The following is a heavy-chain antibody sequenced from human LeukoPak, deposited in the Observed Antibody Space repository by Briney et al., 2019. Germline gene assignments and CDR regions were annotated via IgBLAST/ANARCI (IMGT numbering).Heavy chain of an antibody. CDR3: ARHGIWGSRWVNWFDP. Sequence: KNGESLQISCKGSGYSFTSYWIGWVRQMPGKGLEWMGIIYPGDSDTSYSPSFQGQVTISADKSNSTAYLQWSSPKASDTAMYYCARHGIWGSRWVNWFDPWGQGTLVTVSS. CDR1: GYSFTSYW. CDR2: IYPGDSDT. J-gene: IGHJ5*02. V-gene: IGHV5-51*01. D-gene: IGHD5-24*01.